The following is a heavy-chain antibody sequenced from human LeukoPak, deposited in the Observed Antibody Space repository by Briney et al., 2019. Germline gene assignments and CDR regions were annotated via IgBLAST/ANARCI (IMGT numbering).Heavy chain of an antibody. CDR3: AREAYDILTGPDAFDI. J-gene: IGHJ3*02. CDR2: TSNKANSYTT. D-gene: IGHD3-9*01. V-gene: IGHV3-72*01. Sequence: GGTLRLSCVASGFTFSNHYMNWVRQAPGKGLEWVGRTSNKANSYTTDYATSVKGRFTISRDDSKNSVYLQMNSLKTEETAVYYCAREAYDILTGPDAFDIWGQGTMVTVSS. CDR1: GFTFSNHY.